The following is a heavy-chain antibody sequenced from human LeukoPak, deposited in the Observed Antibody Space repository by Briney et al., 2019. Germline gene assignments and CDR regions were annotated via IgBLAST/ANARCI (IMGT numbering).Heavy chain of an antibody. J-gene: IGHJ4*02. CDR1: GYTFTGYY. CDR3: ARDPHDRHIVVVPLYYFDY. CDR2: INPNSGGT. D-gene: IGHD2-2*01. Sequence: ASVKVSCKASGYTFTGYYMHWVRQAPGQGLEWMGWINPNSGGTNYAQKFQGRVTMTRDTSISTAYMELSRLRSDDTAVYYCARDPHDRHIVVVPLYYFDYWGQGTLVTVSS. V-gene: IGHV1-2*02.